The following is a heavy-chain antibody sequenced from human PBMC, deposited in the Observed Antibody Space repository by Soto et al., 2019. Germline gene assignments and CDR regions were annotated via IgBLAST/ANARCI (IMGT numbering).Heavy chain of an antibody. CDR2: ISHDGTNK. J-gene: IGHJ5*02. Sequence: QVRLVESGGGVVQPGRSLRLSCTASGFSFSSYAMYWFRQPPGKGLEWVAVISHDGTNKHYADSVKGRVTATRDDSNHSLALQLNSLRGEDTAMYYCARDMSSSDYFVKWFEPWGQGTLVTVSS. V-gene: IGHV3-30-3*01. CDR1: GFSFSSYA. D-gene: IGHD4-17*01. CDR3: ARDMSSSDYFVKWFEP.